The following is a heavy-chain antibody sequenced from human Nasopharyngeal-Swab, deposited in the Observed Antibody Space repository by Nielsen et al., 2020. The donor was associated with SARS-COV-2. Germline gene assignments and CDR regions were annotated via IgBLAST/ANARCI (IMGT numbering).Heavy chain of an antibody. CDR3: ARSPYGSEENWFDP. J-gene: IGHJ5*02. Sequence: GGSLRLSCAASGFTFSSCAMHWVRQAPGKGLEWVAVISYDGSNKYYADSVKGRFTISRDNSKNTLYLQMNSLRAEDTAVYYCARSPYGSEENWFDPWGQGTLVTVSS. V-gene: IGHV3-30-3*01. CDR1: GFTFSSCA. CDR2: ISYDGSNK. D-gene: IGHD3-10*01.